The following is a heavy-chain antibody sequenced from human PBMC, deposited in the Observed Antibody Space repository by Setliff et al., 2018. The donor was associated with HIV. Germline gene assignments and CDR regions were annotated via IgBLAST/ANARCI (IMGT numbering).Heavy chain of an antibody. CDR1: GGSINTKNFY. V-gene: IGHV4-39*01. CDR2: IYYSGAT. D-gene: IGHD3-3*01. J-gene: IGHJ4*02. Sequence: PSETLSLTSSVSGGSINTKNFYWAWIRQPPGKGLEWMGNIYYSGATYYNPSLRGRLAISVDTSRNHFSLKLNSVTVADTALYFCARAGANFWTTRVQSYFDYWGQGILVTVSS. CDR3: ARAGANFWTTRVQSYFDY.